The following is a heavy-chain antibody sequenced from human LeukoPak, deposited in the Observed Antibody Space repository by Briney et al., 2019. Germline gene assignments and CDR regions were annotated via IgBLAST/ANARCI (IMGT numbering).Heavy chain of an antibody. CDR1: GGSISSSSYY. D-gene: IGHD6-19*01. Sequence: PSETLSLTCTVSGGSISSSSYYWGWIRQPPGKGLEWMGSIYYSGSTYYNPSLKSRVTISVDTSKNQFSLKLSSVTAADTAVYYCAREVSSGWYLSAFDIWGQGTMVTVSS. V-gene: IGHV4-39*02. CDR3: AREVSSGWYLSAFDI. CDR2: IYYSGST. J-gene: IGHJ3*02.